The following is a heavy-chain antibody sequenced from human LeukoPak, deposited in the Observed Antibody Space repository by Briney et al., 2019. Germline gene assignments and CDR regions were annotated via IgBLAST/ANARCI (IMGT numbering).Heavy chain of an antibody. CDR1: GGSISSYY. Sequence: SETLSLTCTVSGGSISSYYWSWIRQPPGKGLEWIGYIYYSGSTNYNPSLKSRVTISVDTSKNQFSLKLSSVTAADTAVYYCARGLRFLGFDYWGQGTLVTVSS. J-gene: IGHJ4*02. V-gene: IGHV4-59*12. D-gene: IGHD3-3*01. CDR3: ARGLRFLGFDY. CDR2: IYYSGST.